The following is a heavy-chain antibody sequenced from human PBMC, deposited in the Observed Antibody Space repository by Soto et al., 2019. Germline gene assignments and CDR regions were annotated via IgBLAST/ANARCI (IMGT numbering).Heavy chain of an antibody. CDR3: ARFDYGDPHDAFDI. D-gene: IGHD4-17*01. J-gene: IGHJ3*02. Sequence: ASVKVSCKASGGTFSSYTISWVRQAPGQGLEWMGGIIPILGIANYAQKFQGRVTITADKSTSTAYMELSSLRSEDTAVYYCARFDYGDPHDAFDIWGQGTMVTGSS. CDR1: GGTFSSYT. CDR2: IIPILGIA. V-gene: IGHV1-69*10.